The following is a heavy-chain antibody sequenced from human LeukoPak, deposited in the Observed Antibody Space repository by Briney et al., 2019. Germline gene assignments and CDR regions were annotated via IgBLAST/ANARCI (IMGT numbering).Heavy chain of an antibody. D-gene: IGHD3-10*01. CDR3: AKDSDYNSGSFDY. V-gene: IGHV3-23*01. CDR2: ISGSGVST. J-gene: IGHJ4*02. Sequence: GGSLRLSCAASRFTFSNYAVSWVRQAPGKGLEWVSAISGSGVSTFYADSVKGRFTVSRDNSKNTLYLQMNSLRAEDTAVYYCAKDSDYNSGSFDYWGQGTLVTVSS. CDR1: RFTFSNYA.